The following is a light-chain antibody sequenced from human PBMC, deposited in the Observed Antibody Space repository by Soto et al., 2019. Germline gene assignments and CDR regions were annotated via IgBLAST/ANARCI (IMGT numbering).Light chain of an antibody. V-gene: IGKV2-28*01. J-gene: IGKJ1*01. CDR1: QSLLHSNGYNY. Sequence: DTVMTQSPLSLPVTPGEPASISCKSSQSLLHSNGYNYVDWYLQKPGQSPQLLISLASNRASGVPDRFSGSGSGTDFPLKISRVEAEDVGVYSCMQPLQAPPTFGQGTKVEIK. CDR3: MQPLQAPPT. CDR2: LAS.